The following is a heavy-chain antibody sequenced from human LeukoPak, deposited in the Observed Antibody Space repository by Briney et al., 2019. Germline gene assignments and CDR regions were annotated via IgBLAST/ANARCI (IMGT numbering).Heavy chain of an antibody. CDR1: GYTFTSFD. V-gene: IGHV1-8*01. CDR2: MNPNSGNT. CDR3: ASSSGTDAYYFDY. Sequence: ASVKVSCKASGYTFTSFDINWVRQATGQGLEWKGWMNPNSGNTGYAQKFQGRVTMTRNTSISTAYMELSSLRSEDTAVYYCASSSGTDAYYFDYWGQGTLVTVSS. D-gene: IGHD3-22*01. J-gene: IGHJ4*02.